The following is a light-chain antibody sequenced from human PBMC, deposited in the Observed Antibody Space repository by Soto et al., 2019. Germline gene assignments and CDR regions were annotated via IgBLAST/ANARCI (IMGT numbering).Light chain of an antibody. V-gene: IGKV1-39*01. CDR3: QQSCSSIT. J-gene: IGKJ5*01. CDR2: AAS. CDR1: QSIYIY. Sequence: DIQMPQSPSSLSASIGDSVTITCRASQSIYIYLNWYQQKPGKAPKLLIYAASSLQRGVPSTFSGGGSGTDFTLTISSLRPEDFATYYRQQSCSSITFGQGTRLEIK.